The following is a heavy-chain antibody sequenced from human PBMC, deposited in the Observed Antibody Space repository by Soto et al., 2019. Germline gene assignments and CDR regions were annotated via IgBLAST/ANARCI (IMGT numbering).Heavy chain of an antibody. D-gene: IGHD7-27*01. CDR3: ARDLSWGSNWYYYMDV. V-gene: IGHV3-48*01. CDR2: ISSSSSVI. J-gene: IGHJ6*03. CDR1: GFILSDCA. Sequence: EVQLVESGGGLVQPGGSLRLSCATSGFILSDCAMNWVRQAPGKGLEWVSYISSSSSVIDYADSVKGRFTVSRDNARNSQYLQMSSLRAEDTAVYYCARDLSWGSNWYYYMDVWGKGTTVTVSS.